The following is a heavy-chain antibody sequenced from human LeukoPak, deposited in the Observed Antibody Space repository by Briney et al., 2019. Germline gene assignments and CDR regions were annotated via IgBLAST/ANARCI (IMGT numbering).Heavy chain of an antibody. CDR3: ARLWFGESYFDY. D-gene: IGHD3-10*01. CDR2: INPNSGGT. V-gene: IGHV1-2*02. J-gene: IGHJ4*02. Sequence: ASVKVSFKASGYTFTGYYMHWVRQAPGQGLEWMGWINPNSGGTNYAQKFQGRVTMTRDTSISTAYMELSRLRSDDTAVYYCARLWFGESYFDYWGQGTLVTVSS. CDR1: GYTFTGYY.